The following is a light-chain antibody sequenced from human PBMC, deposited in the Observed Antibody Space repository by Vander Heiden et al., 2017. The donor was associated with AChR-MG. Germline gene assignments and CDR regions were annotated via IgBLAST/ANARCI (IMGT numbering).Light chain of an antibody. Sequence: DIVLTQSLAPLSVSTGERANLSCRACPRVSSNLAWYQQKPGQAPRLLIYGASTRATGSPARCSGSGSGTEFTLTISSLQSEDVAVYYCQQYNNCPSLTFGEGTKVEIK. CDR3: QQYNNCPSLT. V-gene: IGKV3-15*01. CDR1: PRVSSN. J-gene: IGKJ4*02. CDR2: GAS.